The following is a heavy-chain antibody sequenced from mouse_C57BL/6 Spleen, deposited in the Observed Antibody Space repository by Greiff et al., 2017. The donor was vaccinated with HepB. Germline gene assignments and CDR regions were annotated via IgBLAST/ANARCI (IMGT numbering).Heavy chain of an antibody. V-gene: IGHV5-4*01. Sequence: EVQVVESGGGLVKPGGSLKLSCAASGFTFSSYAMSWVRQTPEKRLEWVATISDGGSYTYYPDNVKGRFTISRDNAKNNLYLQMSHLKSEDTAMYYCARGYDEGFAYWGQGTLVTVSA. J-gene: IGHJ3*01. CDR2: ISDGGSYT. D-gene: IGHD2-12*01. CDR1: GFTFSSYA. CDR3: ARGYDEGFAY.